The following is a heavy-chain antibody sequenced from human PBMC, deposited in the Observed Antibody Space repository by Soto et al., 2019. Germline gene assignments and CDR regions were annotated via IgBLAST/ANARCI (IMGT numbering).Heavy chain of an antibody. CDR3: ARASIHGSSWYFWFDP. D-gene: IGHD6-13*01. J-gene: IGHJ5*01. CDR1: GGTFSRYA. CDR2: IIPMFGTT. Sequence: KVSCKASGGTFSRYAINWVRQAPGQGLEWMGGIIPMFGTTSYAQKFKGRVTITADESTSTVYMELNTLRSEDAAVYYCARASIHGSSWYFWFDPWGQGTLVTVSS. V-gene: IGHV1-69*01.